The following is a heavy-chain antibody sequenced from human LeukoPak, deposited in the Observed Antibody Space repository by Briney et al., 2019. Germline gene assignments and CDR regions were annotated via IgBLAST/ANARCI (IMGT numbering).Heavy chain of an antibody. CDR2: MNPKTDNT. V-gene: IGHV1-8*01. CDR1: GYSFTYYD. Sequence: ASVKVSCKTSGYSFTYYDIHWVRQATGQGLEWMGWMNPKTDNTEYAQKFQGRVTLTWTTSISTAYMELSSLKSEDTAVYFCASSGPISLRFWGQGTLVTVSS. J-gene: IGHJ4*02. CDR3: ASSGPISLRF. D-gene: IGHD2/OR15-2a*01.